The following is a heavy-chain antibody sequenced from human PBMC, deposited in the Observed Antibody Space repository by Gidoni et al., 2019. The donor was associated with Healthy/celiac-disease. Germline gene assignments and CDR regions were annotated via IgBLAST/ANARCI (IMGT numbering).Heavy chain of an antibody. Sequence: QVQLLQSGAEVKKPGSSVKVSCKASGGPFSSHPISWVRQAPGQGLEWMGGIIPIFGTANYAQKFQGRVTITADEATSTAYMELSSLRSEDTAGYYCAREDSSGHQEAAWGQGTLVTVSS. CDR3: AREDSSGHQEAA. CDR2: IIPIFGTA. D-gene: IGHD3-22*01. CDR1: GGPFSSHP. V-gene: IGHV1-69*01. J-gene: IGHJ5*02.